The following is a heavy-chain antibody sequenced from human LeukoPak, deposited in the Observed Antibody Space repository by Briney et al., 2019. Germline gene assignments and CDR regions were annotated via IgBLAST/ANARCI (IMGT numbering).Heavy chain of an antibody. CDR3: ARGRRFRGLFGREDFDY. CDR1: GFTFSSYD. Sequence: GGSLRLSCAASGFTFSSYDMHWVRQATGKGLEWVSAIGTAGDTYYPGSVKGRFTISRENAKNSLYLQMNSLRAGDTAVYYCARGRRFRGLFGREDFDYWGQGTLVTVSS. CDR2: IGTAGDT. J-gene: IGHJ4*02. D-gene: IGHD3-16*01. V-gene: IGHV3-13*01.